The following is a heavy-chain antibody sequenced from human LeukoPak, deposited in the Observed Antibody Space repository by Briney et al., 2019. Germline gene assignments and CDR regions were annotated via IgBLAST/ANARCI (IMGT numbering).Heavy chain of an antibody. V-gene: IGHV5-51*01. CDR1: GYTFPNYW. J-gene: IGHJ5*02. CDR2: IYPGDSDT. D-gene: IGHD2/OR15-2a*01. CDR3: ARTSTSGYNWFDP. Sequence: GESLKISCKGSGYTFPNYWIGWVRQMPGKGLEWMGIIYPGDSDTRYSPSFQGQVTISADKSISTAYLQWSSLKASDTAMYYCARTSTSGYNWFDPWGQGTLVTVSS.